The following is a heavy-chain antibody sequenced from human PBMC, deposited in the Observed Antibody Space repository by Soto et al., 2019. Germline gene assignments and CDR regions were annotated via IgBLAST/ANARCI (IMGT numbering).Heavy chain of an antibody. CDR2: ISWNSANI. V-gene: IGHV3-9*01. Sequence: ALRLSCAASGFTFDDYAMHWVRHIPGKGLEWVSGISWNSANIDYADSVKGRFTISRDNAKNSLYPQMNSLRAEDTALYYCAKDRVHYYGSGSYYVWGQGILVTVSS. J-gene: IGHJ4*02. D-gene: IGHD3-10*01. CDR1: GFTFDDYA. CDR3: AKDRVHYYGSGSYYV.